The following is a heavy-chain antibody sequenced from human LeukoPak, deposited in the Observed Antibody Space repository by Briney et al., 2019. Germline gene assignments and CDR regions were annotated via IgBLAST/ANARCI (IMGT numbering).Heavy chain of an antibody. J-gene: IGHJ6*02. V-gene: IGHV1-69*04. D-gene: IGHD2-21*02. Sequence: SVKVSCKASGGTFSSYAISWVRQAPGQGLEWMGRIIPILGIANYAQKFQGRVTITADKSTGTAYMELSSLRSEDTAVYYCAGGDIVVVTAPQQYYGMDVWGQGTTVTVSS. CDR3: AGGDIVVVTAPQQYYGMDV. CDR1: GGTFSSYA. CDR2: IIPILGIA.